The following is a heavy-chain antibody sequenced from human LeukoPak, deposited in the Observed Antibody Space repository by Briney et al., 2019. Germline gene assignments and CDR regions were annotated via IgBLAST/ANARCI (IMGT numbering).Heavy chain of an antibody. J-gene: IGHJ3*02. CDR3: AREPEGAFDI. Sequence: GGSLRLSCAASGFTFSSYSMNWVRQAPGKGLEWVSYISSSGRTIYYADSVRGRFTISRDNAKNSLYLQMNSLRAEDTAVYYCAREPEGAFDIWGQGTMVTVSS. CDR1: GFTFSSYS. V-gene: IGHV3-48*01. CDR2: ISSSGRTI.